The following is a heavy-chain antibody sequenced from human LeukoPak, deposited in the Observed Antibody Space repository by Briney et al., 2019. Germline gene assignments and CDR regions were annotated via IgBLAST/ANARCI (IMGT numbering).Heavy chain of an antibody. Sequence: ASVKVSCKASGYTFTSYYMHWVRQAPGQGLEWMGWINPNSGGTNYAQKFQGWVTMTRDTSISTAYMELSRLRSDDTAVYYCAREQQLVLYNWFDPWGQGTLVTVSS. CDR1: GYTFTSYY. D-gene: IGHD6-13*01. V-gene: IGHV1-2*04. J-gene: IGHJ5*02. CDR3: AREQQLVLYNWFDP. CDR2: INPNSGGT.